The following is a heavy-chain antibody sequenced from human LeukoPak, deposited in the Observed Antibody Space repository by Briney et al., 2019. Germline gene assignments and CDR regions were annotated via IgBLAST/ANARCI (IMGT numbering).Heavy chain of an antibody. CDR3: ARGIEYSSSFDY. V-gene: IGHV3-21*01. CDR1: GFTFSSYS. Sequence: GGSLRLSCAASGFTFSSYSMNWVRQAPGKGLEWVSSISSSSSYIYYADSVKGRLTISRDNAKNSLYLQMNSLRAEDTAVYYCARGIEYSSSFDYWGQGTLVTVSS. D-gene: IGHD6-6*01. CDR2: ISSSSSYI. J-gene: IGHJ4*02.